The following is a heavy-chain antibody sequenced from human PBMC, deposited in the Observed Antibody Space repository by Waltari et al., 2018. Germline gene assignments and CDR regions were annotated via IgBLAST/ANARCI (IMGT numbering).Heavy chain of an antibody. D-gene: IGHD6-6*01. CDR3: ARLARHPYYYYGMDV. V-gene: IGHV1-2*02. Sequence: VRQAPGQGLEWMGWINPNSGGTNYAQKFQGRVTMTRDTSISTAYMELSRLRSDDTAVYYCARLARHPYYYYGMDVWGQGTTVTVSS. CDR2: INPNSGGT. J-gene: IGHJ6*02.